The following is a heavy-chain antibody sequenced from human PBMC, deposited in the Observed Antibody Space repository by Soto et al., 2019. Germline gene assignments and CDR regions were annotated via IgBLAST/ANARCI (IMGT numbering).Heavy chain of an antibody. CDR2: ISYDGSNK. Sequence: PGESLRLSCAASGFTFSSYGMHWVRQAPGKGLEWVAVISYDGSNKYYADSVKGRFTISRDNSKNTLYLQMNSLRAEDTAVYYCAKTPYAAAMYDWFDPWGQGT. CDR3: AKTPYAAAMYDWFDP. D-gene: IGHD2-2*01. CDR1: GFTFSSYG. J-gene: IGHJ5*02. V-gene: IGHV3-30*18.